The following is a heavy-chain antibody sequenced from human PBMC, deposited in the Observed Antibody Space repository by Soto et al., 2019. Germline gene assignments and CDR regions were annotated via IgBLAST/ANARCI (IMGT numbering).Heavy chain of an antibody. Sequence: QVQLQQWGAGLLKPSETLSLTCAVYGGSFSGYYWSWIRQPPGKGLEWIGEINRSGSTNYNPSLKSRVIISVDTSKNHFSLKLTSVTAADTAVYYFARGLFTMVRGVIIKRGWFAPWGQGTLVTVSS. J-gene: IGHJ5*02. CDR3: ARGLFTMVRGVIIKRGWFAP. CDR1: GGSFSGYY. CDR2: INRSGST. D-gene: IGHD3-10*01. V-gene: IGHV4-34*01.